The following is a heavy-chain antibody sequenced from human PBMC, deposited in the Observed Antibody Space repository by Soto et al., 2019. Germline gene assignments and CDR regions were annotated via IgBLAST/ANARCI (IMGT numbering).Heavy chain of an antibody. V-gene: IGHV3-9*01. D-gene: IGHD3-3*01. CDR2: ITWNSRVL. CDR1: GLYFDDFA. Sequence: EVQLVESGGRLVQPGRSLRLSCVGTGLYFDDFAMHWVRQAPGKGLEWVSGITWNSRVLAYADSVKGRFTISRDNARNSLYLQMDSLRDEDTALYYCAKVRYDFWSPYYFDSWGQGTLVTVSS. CDR3: AKVRYDFWSPYYFDS. J-gene: IGHJ4*02.